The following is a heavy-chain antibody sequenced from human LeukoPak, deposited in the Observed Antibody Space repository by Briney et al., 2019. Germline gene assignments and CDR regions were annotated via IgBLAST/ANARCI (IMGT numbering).Heavy chain of an antibody. V-gene: IGHV1-2*02. Sequence: ASVKVSCKASGYTFTGYYMHWVRQAPGQGLGWMGWINPNSGGTNYAQKFQGRVTMTRDTSISTAYMELSRLRSDDTAVYYCAIALRLPAATYYFDYWGQGTLVTVSS. D-gene: IGHD2-2*01. CDR3: AIALRLPAATYYFDY. J-gene: IGHJ4*02. CDR2: INPNSGGT. CDR1: GYTFTGYY.